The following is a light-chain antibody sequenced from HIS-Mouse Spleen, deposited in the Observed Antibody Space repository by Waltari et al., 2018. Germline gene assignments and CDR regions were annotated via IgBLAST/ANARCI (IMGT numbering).Light chain of an antibody. J-gene: IGLJ2*01. CDR1: ALQKHH. CDR2: KDS. CDR3: QSADSSGTYQDVV. V-gene: IGLV3-25*03. Sequence: SYELTQPPSVSVSPGQTDRSNCPANALQKHHAYWSQQKPGQAPVLVIYKDSERPSGIPERFSGSSSGTTVTLTISGVQAEDEADYYCQSADSSGTYQDVVFGGGTKLTVL.